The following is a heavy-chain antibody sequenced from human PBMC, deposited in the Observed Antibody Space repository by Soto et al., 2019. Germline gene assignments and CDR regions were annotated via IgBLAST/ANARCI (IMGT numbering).Heavy chain of an antibody. J-gene: IGHJ6*01. V-gene: IGHV4-34*01. CDR1: VGSFSGHS. CDR3: ATFAELRHYYYYGLDV. D-gene: IGHD3-10*01. CDR2: INHSGRV. Sequence: XETLSVTCAVDVGSFSGHSWTWIRQSPGKGLEWIGDINHSGRVNYSPSLKSRVTISLDTSKNQFSLTLSAVTAADTAMYYCATFAELRHYYYYGLDVWGQGATVTVSS.